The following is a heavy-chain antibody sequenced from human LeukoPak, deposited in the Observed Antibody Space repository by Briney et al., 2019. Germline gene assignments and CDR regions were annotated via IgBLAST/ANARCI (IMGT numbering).Heavy chain of an antibody. CDR1: GGSFSGYY. J-gene: IGHJ5*02. CDR3: ARGGTTGTTRVYNWFDL. V-gene: IGHV4-34*01. D-gene: IGHD1-1*01. CDR2: INHSGST. Sequence: SSETLSLTCAVYGGSFSGYYWSWIRQPPGKGLEWIGEINHSGSTNYNPSLKSRVTISVDTSKNQFSLKLSSVTAADTAVYYCARGGTTGTTRVYNWFDLWGQGTLVTVSS.